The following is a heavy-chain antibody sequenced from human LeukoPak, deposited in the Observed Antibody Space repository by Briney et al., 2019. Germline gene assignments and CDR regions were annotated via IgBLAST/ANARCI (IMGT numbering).Heavy chain of an antibody. J-gene: IGHJ3*02. Sequence: GGSLRLSCAASGFTFSSYSMNWVRQAPGKGLEWVSSISSSSSYIYYADSVKGRFTISRDNAKNSLYLQVNSLRAEDTAVYYCASGSAVDTAMVTIAFDIWGQGTMVTVSS. CDR3: ASGSAVDTAMVTIAFDI. CDR2: ISSSSSYI. CDR1: GFTFSSYS. V-gene: IGHV3-21*01. D-gene: IGHD5-18*01.